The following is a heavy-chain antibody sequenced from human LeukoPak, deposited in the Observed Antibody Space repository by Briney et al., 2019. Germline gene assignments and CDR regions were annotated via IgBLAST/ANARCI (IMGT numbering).Heavy chain of an antibody. D-gene: IGHD3-22*01. Sequence: KTSCKGSGYSFTSYWISWVRQAPGQGLEWMGGIIPIFGTANYAQKFQGRVTITADESTSTAYMELSSLRSEDTAVYYCARDLRGSGYSPYFDYWGQGTLVTVSS. CDR3: ARDLRGSGYSPYFDY. CDR2: IIPIFGTA. V-gene: IGHV1-69*01. J-gene: IGHJ4*02. CDR1: GYSFTSYW.